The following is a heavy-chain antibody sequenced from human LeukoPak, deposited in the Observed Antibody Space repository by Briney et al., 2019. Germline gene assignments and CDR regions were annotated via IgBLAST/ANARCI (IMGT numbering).Heavy chain of an antibody. CDR1: GGSISSGSYY. V-gene: IGHV4-61*09. J-gene: IGHJ4*02. CDR3: AREGGYSYGTYYFDY. D-gene: IGHD5-18*01. Sequence: PSQTLSLTCTVSGGSISSGSYYWRWIRQPAGKGLVWIGHIYTSGSTNHNPSLKSRVTISVDTSKNQFSLKLSSVTAADTAVYYCAREGGYSYGTYYFDYWGQGTLVTVSS. CDR2: IYTSGST.